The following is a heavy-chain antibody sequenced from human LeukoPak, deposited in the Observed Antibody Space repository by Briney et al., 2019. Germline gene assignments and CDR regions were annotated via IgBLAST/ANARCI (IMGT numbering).Heavy chain of an antibody. CDR2: INPDSGGT. CDR1: GYTFTDYY. J-gene: IGHJ5*02. Sequence: ASVKVSCKASGYTFTDYYIHWVRQAPGQGLEWMGWINPDSGGTNYAQKFQDRVTVTRDTSISTAYMELSRLTSDDTAVYYCARVADSTGTTGIFTLYWFDPWGQGTLVTVSS. V-gene: IGHV1-2*02. CDR3: ARVADSTGTTGIFTLYWFDP. D-gene: IGHD1-1*01.